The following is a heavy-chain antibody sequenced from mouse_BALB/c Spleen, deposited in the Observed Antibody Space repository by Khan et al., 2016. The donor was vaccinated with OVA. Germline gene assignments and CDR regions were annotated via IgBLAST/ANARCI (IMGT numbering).Heavy chain of an antibody. CDR1: GYTFTDYA. D-gene: IGHD2-3*01. J-gene: IGHJ2*01. CDR3: ARPAYDGYYDY. CDR2: ISTYSGNT. Sequence: QVQLPPSGPELVRPGVSVKISCKGSGYTFTDYAMYWVKQSHAESLEWIGLISTYSGNTNYNQKFKGKATMTVDKSSTTAYMELARLTSEDSAIYYCARPAYDGYYDYWGQGTTLTVSS. V-gene: IGHV1S137*01.